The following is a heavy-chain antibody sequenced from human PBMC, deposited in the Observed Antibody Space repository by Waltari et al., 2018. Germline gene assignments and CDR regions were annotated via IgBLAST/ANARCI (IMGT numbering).Heavy chain of an antibody. CDR3: ARVGGNVFGFWSGKGSFDY. Sequence: QVQLQQWGAGLLKPSETLSLTCAVYGGSFSGYYWSWIRQPPGKGLEWIGEINHSGSTNYNPSLKSRVTISVDTSKNQFSLKLSSVTAADTAVYYCARVGGNVFGFWSGKGSFDYWGQGTLVTVSS. V-gene: IGHV4-34*01. CDR2: INHSGST. J-gene: IGHJ4*02. D-gene: IGHD3-3*01. CDR1: GGSFSGYY.